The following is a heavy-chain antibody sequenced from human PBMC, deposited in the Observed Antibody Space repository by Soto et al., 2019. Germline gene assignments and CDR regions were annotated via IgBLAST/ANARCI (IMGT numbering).Heavy chain of an antibody. CDR3: ARSGACASAFDY. Sequence: QVQLQESCPGLVKPSQTLSLTCTVSGGSISSGGYYWSWIREHPGEGLAWMGYIYYSGSTYHNQSLKSRVTLSVDTSKNQFSLKLSSVTAADTAVYYSARSGACASAFDYWGQGTLVTVSS. D-gene: IGHD2-21*02. J-gene: IGHJ4*02. V-gene: IGHV4-31*03. CDR1: GGSISSGGYY. CDR2: IYYSGST.